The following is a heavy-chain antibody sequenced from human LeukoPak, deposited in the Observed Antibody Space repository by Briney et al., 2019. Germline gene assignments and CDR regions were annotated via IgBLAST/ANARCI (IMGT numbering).Heavy chain of an antibody. Sequence: RGSLRLSCAASGFIFGRDSMNWVRQAPGRGLEWISYISRDSDIRYYADSVRGRFHISRDNSKNTLYLQMNSPRAEDTAVYYCAKATSSSLDYWGQGTLVTVSS. V-gene: IGHV3-48*01. D-gene: IGHD6-6*01. J-gene: IGHJ4*02. CDR3: AKATSSSLDY. CDR2: ISRDSDIR. CDR1: GFIFGRDS.